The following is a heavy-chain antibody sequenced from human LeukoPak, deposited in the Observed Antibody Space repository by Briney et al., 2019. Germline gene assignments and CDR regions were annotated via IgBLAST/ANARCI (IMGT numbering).Heavy chain of an antibody. Sequence: PSQTLSLTCTVSSGSITSGGYYWNWIRQHPGKGLEWMGYIYYSGSTFYNPSLKSRVTMSVDTSKNQFSLKLSSVTAADTAVYYCARAPKGMTTVRYYYYYYMDVWGKGTTVTVSS. J-gene: IGHJ6*03. CDR2: IYYSGST. V-gene: IGHV4-31*03. CDR1: SGSITSGGYY. CDR3: ARAPKGMTTVRYYYYYYMDV. D-gene: IGHD4-11*01.